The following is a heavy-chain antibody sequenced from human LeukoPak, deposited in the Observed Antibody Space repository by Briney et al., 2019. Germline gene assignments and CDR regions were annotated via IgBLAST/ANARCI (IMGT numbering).Heavy chain of an antibody. CDR3: ARGYYDILTSPIYYYGMDV. J-gene: IGHJ6*04. V-gene: IGHV1-69*01. CDR1: GGTFSSYA. Sequence: SVKVSCKASGGTFSSYAISWVRQAPGQGLEWMGGIIPIFGTANYAQKFQGRVTITADESTSTAYMELSSLRSEDTAVYYCARGYYDILTSPIYYYGMDVWGKGTTVTVSS. D-gene: IGHD3-9*01. CDR2: IIPIFGTA.